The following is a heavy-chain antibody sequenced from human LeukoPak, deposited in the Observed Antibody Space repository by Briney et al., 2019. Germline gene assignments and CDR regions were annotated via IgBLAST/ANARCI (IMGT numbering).Heavy chain of an antibody. CDR3: ARDGRGDTARSHFDY. CDR2: ISSSSSYT. CDR1: GXTFSDYY. Sequence: PGGSLRLSCAASGXTFSDYYVSWIRQAPGKGLEWVSYISSSSSYTNYADSVKGRFTISRDNAKNSLYLQMNTLRAEDTAVYYCARDGRGDTARSHFDYWGQGTLVTVSS. J-gene: IGHJ4*02. D-gene: IGHD5-18*01. V-gene: IGHV3-11*05.